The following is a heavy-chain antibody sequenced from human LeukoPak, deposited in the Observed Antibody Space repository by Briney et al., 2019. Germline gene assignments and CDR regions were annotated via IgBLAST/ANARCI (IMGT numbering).Heavy chain of an antibody. V-gene: IGHV3-21*01. Sequence: PGGSLRLSCAASGFTFSSYSMNWVRQAPGRGLEWVSSISSSSSYIYYADLLKGRFTISRDNAKNSLYLQMNSLRAEDTAVYFCSRDRIIYGDYGDAFDIWGQGTMVTVSS. D-gene: IGHD4-17*01. CDR3: SRDRIIYGDYGDAFDI. J-gene: IGHJ3*02. CDR1: GFTFSSYS. CDR2: ISSSSSYI.